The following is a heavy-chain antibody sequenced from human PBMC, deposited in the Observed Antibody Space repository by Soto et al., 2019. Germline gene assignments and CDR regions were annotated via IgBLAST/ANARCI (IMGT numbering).Heavy chain of an antibody. D-gene: IGHD2-21*02. J-gene: IGHJ4*02. CDR1: GESISSSSYY. CDR3: ARQRTTVVTQAYFDH. V-gene: IGHV4-39*01. Sequence: SETLSLTCIVSGESISSSSYYWGWIRQPPGKGLEWIGSIYYSGRTYYNPSFKGRVTISIDTSKSQFSLKLSSVTATDTAVYYCARQRTTVVTQAYFDHWGQGALVTVSS. CDR2: IYYSGRT.